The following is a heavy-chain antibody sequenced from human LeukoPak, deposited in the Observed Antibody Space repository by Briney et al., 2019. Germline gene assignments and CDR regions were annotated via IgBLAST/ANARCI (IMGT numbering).Heavy chain of an antibody. CDR1: GYIFTDYY. CDR3: ARPSFSSSYSRSVKNWFDP. Sequence: GASVKVSCKTSGYIFTDYYIHWVRQAPGQGLEWMGWINPNSGGTNYAQMFQGRVTMTGDMSINTVYMELSRLTSDDTAVYYCARPSFSSSYSRSVKNWFDPWGQGTLVTVSP. D-gene: IGHD3-22*01. CDR2: INPNSGGT. V-gene: IGHV1-2*02. J-gene: IGHJ5*02.